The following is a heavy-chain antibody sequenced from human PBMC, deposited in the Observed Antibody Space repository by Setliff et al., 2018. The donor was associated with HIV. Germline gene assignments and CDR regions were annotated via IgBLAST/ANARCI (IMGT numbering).Heavy chain of an antibody. CDR1: GFPFNNYW. D-gene: IGHD6-19*01. Sequence: GGSLRLSCAASGFPFNNYWMSWVRQAPGKGLEWVGRIKSKTDGGTTDYAAPVKGRFTISRDDSKNTLYLQMNSLKIEDTAVYYCTTVEGGWYSHWGQGTLVTVSS. J-gene: IGHJ4*02. CDR3: TTVEGGWYSH. CDR2: IKSKTDGGTT. V-gene: IGHV3-15*01.